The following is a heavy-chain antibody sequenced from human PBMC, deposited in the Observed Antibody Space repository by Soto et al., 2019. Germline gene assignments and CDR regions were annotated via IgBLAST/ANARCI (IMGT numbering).Heavy chain of an antibody. CDR3: TRDASRDSSARGWFDP. Sequence: GGSLRLSCAASGFTFRSLTMNWVRQAPGKGLEWVSTISSNSAYIYYTDALRGRFTISRDNAKNSLQLQMNSLRAEDTAVYYCTRDASRDSSARGWFDPWGPGTLVTVSS. V-gene: IGHV3-21*01. J-gene: IGHJ5*02. D-gene: IGHD6-13*01. CDR1: GFTFRSLT. CDR2: ISSNSAYI.